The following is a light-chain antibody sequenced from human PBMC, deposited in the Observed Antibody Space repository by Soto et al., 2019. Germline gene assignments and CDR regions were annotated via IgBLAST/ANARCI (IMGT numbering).Light chain of an antibody. V-gene: IGKV1-5*01. CDR1: QSISGW. CDR2: DVS. J-gene: IGKJ1*01. CDR3: QQYNSYST. Sequence: DIQMTQSPSTLSASVGDRVTITCRASQSISGWLAWYQQKPGKAPKFLIYDVSNLESGVPLRFSGSGSGTEFTLTISSLQPDDFATYYCQQYNSYSTFGQGTKVDIK.